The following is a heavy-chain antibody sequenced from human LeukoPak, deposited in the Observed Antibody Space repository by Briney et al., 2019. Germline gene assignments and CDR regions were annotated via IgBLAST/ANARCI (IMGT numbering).Heavy chain of an antibody. J-gene: IGHJ4*02. CDR1: GFTFSSYS. CDR3: AKDSRGYHRPVDY. Sequence: GGSLRLSCAASGFTFSSYSMNWVRQAPGKGLEWVSYISTSSTYTYYADSVKGRFTISRDNARNSLYLQMNSLRAEDTAVYYCAKDSRGYHRPVDYWGQGTLVTVSS. CDR2: ISTSSTYT. V-gene: IGHV3-21*04. D-gene: IGHD3-22*01.